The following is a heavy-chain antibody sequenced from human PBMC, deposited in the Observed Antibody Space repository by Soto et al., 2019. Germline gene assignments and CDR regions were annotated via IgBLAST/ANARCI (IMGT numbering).Heavy chain of an antibody. CDR1: GYTFSNYD. CDR2: VNPNNGDT. J-gene: IGHJ4*02. CDR3: AKVSRKGSAIDFDY. D-gene: IGHD3-10*01. Sequence: QVQLVQSGAELKKPGASVKVSCKASGYTFSNYDMNWVRQATGQGPEWIGWVNPNNGDTGYAQKFQGRVTLTTDIATTKANMELTSLRSEDTAIYYCAKVSRKGSAIDFDYWGQGTLITVSS. V-gene: IGHV1-8*01.